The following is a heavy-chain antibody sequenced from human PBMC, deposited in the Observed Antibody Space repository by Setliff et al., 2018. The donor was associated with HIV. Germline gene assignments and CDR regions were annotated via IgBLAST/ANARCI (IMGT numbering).Heavy chain of an antibody. CDR2: IIPIFGTA. Sequence: GASVKVSCKASGYTFTNYDINWVRQAPGQGLEWMGGIIPIFGTANYAQKFQGRVTITADESTRTAYMELSSLRSEDTAVYYCARDGGYSVHQWFGDAFDIWGQGTMVTVSS. CDR1: GYTFTNYD. J-gene: IGHJ3*02. CDR3: ARDGGYSVHQWFGDAFDI. D-gene: IGHD5-12*01. V-gene: IGHV1-69*13.